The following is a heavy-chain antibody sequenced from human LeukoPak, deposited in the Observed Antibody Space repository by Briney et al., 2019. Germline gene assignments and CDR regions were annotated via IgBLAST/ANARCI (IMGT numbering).Heavy chain of an antibody. CDR2: ICYSGST. CDR3: ARGRFLDAFDI. D-gene: IGHD3-3*01. CDR1: GGSISSGDYY. Sequence: PSQTLSLTCTVSGGSISSGDYYWSWIRQPPGKGLEWIGYICYSGSTKYKPSLKSRVTISVDTSKNQFSLKLSSVTAADTAVYYCARGRFLDAFDIWGQGTMVTVSS. V-gene: IGHV4-30-4*01. J-gene: IGHJ3*02.